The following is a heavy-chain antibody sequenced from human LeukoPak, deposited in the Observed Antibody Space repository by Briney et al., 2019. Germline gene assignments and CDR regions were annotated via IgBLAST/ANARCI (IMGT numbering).Heavy chain of an antibody. CDR3: ARGSYSVYGDYAPIDY. J-gene: IGHJ4*02. CDR2: INPNSGGT. Sequence: ASVKVSCKASGYTFTGYYMHWVRQAPGQGLEWMGWINPNSGGTNYAQKSQGRVTMTRDTSISTAYMELSRLRSDDTAVYYCARGSYSVYGDYAPIDYWGQGTLVTVSS. D-gene: IGHD4-17*01. V-gene: IGHV1-2*02. CDR1: GYTFTGYY.